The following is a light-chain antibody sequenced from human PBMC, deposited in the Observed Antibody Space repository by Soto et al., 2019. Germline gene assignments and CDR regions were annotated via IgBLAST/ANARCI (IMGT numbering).Light chain of an antibody. V-gene: IGKV3-15*01. CDR1: QSVSSN. CDR3: QQYNSWPLT. CDR2: GAS. J-gene: IGKJ4*01. Sequence: EIVMTQSPATLSVSPGERATLSCGASQSVSSNLAWYQLKPGQAPRLLIYGASTRATGIPARFGGSGSGTEFTLTISGLQSEDFALYYCQQYNSWPLTFGGGTKVEFK.